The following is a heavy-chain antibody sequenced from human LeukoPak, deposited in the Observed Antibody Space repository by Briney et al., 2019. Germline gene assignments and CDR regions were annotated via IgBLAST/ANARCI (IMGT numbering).Heavy chain of an antibody. Sequence: PGGSLRLSCAASGFTFSSYSMNWVRQAPGKGLERVSSISSSSSYIYYADSVKGRFTISRDNAKNSLYLQMNSLGAEDTAVYYCARDLGSVVVVVAATQAFDYWGQGTLVTVSS. J-gene: IGHJ4*02. V-gene: IGHV3-21*01. D-gene: IGHD2-15*01. CDR1: GFTFSSYS. CDR3: ARDLGSVVVVVAATQAFDY. CDR2: ISSSSSYI.